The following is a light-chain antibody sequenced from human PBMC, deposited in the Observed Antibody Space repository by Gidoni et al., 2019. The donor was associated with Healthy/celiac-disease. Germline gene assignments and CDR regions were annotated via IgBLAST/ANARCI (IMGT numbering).Light chain of an antibody. J-gene: IGKJ3*01. Sequence: DIQMTQPPSSLSASVGDRVTITCRASQSISSYLNWYQQKPGKATKLLIEAASSLHSGVPSRFSDSGSGTDFTLTISSLQPEDYATYYCRQSCSTPLFTFGPGTKVDIK. CDR3: RQSCSTPLFT. V-gene: IGKV1-39*01. CDR2: AAS. CDR1: QSISSY.